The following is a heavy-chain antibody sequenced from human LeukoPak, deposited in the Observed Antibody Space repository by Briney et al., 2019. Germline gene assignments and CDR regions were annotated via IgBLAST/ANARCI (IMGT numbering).Heavy chain of an antibody. Sequence: SETLSLTCTVSGGSVSSGRYYWSWIRQPPGKGLEWIGYIYDSGSTNYNPSLKSRVTISVDTSKNQFSLKLSSVTAADTAVYYCARDPSGYFNYWGQGTLVTVSS. J-gene: IGHJ4*02. V-gene: IGHV4-61*01. CDR3: ARDPSGYFNY. CDR1: GGSVSSGRYY. CDR2: IYDSGST. D-gene: IGHD3-22*01.